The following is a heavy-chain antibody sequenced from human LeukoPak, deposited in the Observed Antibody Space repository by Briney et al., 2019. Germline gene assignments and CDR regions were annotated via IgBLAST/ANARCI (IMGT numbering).Heavy chain of an antibody. Sequence: SETLSLTCTVSGGSISISNFYWGWIRQPPGKGLEWIGTIYYSGTTYYNPSLKSRVTISLDTSMNQFSLELTSVTAADTAVYYCARVYYYGSGNVPFDYWGQGTLVTVSS. V-gene: IGHV4-39*07. D-gene: IGHD3-10*01. CDR1: GGSISISNFY. CDR3: ARVYYYGSGNVPFDY. CDR2: IYYSGTT. J-gene: IGHJ4*02.